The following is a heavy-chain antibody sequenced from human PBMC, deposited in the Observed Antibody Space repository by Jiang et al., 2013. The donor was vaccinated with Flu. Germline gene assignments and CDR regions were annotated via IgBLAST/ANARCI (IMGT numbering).Heavy chain of an antibody. J-gene: IGHJ3*02. Sequence: GPGLVKPSETLSLTCTVSGGSISSSSYYWGWIRQPPGKGLEWIANIYYSGTTYYNPSLKSRVTISIDTSKNQFSLKLTSVTAADTAVYYCARLAGGETTFDIWGQGTMVIVSS. D-gene: IGHD2-21*01. CDR1: GGSISSSSYY. CDR2: IYYSGTT. CDR3: ARLAGGETTFDI. V-gene: IGHV4-39*07.